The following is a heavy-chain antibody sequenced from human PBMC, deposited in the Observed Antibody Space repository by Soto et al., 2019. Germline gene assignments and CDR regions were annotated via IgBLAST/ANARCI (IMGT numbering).Heavy chain of an antibody. CDR1: GFTFSDYY. CDR3: ARGPLIGSSVDY. J-gene: IGHJ4*02. D-gene: IGHD6-6*01. CDR2: ISSSSSYT. Sequence: GGSLRLSCAASGFTFSDYYMSWIRQAPGKGLEWVSYISSSSSYTNYADSVKGRFTISRDNAKNSLYLQMNSLRAEDTAVYYCARGPLIGSSVDYWGQGTLVTVSS. V-gene: IGHV3-11*06.